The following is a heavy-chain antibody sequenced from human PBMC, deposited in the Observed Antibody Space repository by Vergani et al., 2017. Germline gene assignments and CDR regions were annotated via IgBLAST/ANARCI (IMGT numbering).Heavy chain of an antibody. J-gene: IGHJ4*02. CDR3: ARDGGSGKTSDY. V-gene: IGHV1-2*02. CDR1: GGTFSSYT. Sequence: QVQLVQSGAEVKKPGSSVKVSCKASGGTFSSYTISWVRQAPGQGLEWMGWINPNSGGTNYAQKFQGRVTMTRDTSINTAYMELSRLRSDDTAVYYCARDGGSGKTSDYWGQGTLVTVSS. CDR2: INPNSGGT. D-gene: IGHD3-10*01.